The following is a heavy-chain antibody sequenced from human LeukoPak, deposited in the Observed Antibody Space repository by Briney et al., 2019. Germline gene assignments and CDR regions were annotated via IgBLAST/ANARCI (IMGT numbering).Heavy chain of an antibody. V-gene: IGHV3-30*04. CDR3: AKGGKYDILTGYPRSRLLGDY. J-gene: IGHJ4*02. D-gene: IGHD3-9*01. Sequence: PGGSLRLSCAASGFSFNNYAMYWVRQAPGKGLEWVALISYDGGDKYYADSVKGRFTISRDNSKNTLYLQMNSLRPEDTAVYYCAKGGKYDILTGYPRSRLLGDYWGQGTLVTVSS. CDR2: ISYDGGDK. CDR1: GFSFNNYA.